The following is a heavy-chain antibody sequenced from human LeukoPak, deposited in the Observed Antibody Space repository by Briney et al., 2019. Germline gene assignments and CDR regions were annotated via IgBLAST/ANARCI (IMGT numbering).Heavy chain of an antibody. D-gene: IGHD6-13*01. CDR1: GGSISSGGYY. J-gene: IGHJ5*02. CDR2: IYQSGST. Sequence: PSETLSLTCTVSGGSISSGGYYWSWIRQPPGKGLEWIGDIYQSGSTYYNPSLKSRVTISVDRSNNQFSLRLRSVTAADTAVYYCARENVRKTIATPGTRGWFDPWGQGTLVTVSS. CDR3: ARENVRKTIATPGTRGWFDP. V-gene: IGHV4-30-2*01.